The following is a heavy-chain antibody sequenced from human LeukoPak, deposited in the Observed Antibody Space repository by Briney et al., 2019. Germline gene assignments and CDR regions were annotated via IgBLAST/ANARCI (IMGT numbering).Heavy chain of an antibody. CDR2: IDNSGGGT. J-gene: IGHJ4*02. D-gene: IGHD1-26*01. CDR3: AKEGPLRGSYYLVFDY. V-gene: IGHV3-23*01. Sequence: GGSLRLSCAASGFIFSSYAMNWVRQGPGKGLEWVSTIDNSGGGTFYADSVKGRFTISRDNSKNTLYLQMNSLRADDTAAYYYAKEGPLRGSYYLVFDYGGLGTLVTASA. CDR1: GFIFSSYA.